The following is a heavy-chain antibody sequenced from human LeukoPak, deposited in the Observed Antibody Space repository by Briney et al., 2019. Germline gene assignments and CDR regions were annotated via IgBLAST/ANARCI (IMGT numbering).Heavy chain of an antibody. CDR2: IYYSEST. V-gene: IGHV4-39*07. CDR1: GGSISSSSYY. J-gene: IGHJ5*02. CDR3: ARDSRYNWFDP. Sequence: SETLSLTCTVSGGSISSSSYYWGWIRQPPGKGLEWIGNIYYSESTYYNPSLKSRVTISVDTSKNQFSLKLSSVTAADTAVYYCARDSRYNWFDPWGQGTLVTVSS.